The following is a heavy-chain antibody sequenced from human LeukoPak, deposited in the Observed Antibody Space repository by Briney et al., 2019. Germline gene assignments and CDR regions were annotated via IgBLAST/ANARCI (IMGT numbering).Heavy chain of an antibody. Sequence: SETLSLTCTVSGDSITNSRYYWNWIRQPAGKGLEWLGNVHSSGTTNYLPSLWSRVTVSLDTSKNQFSLKLTSVPAADTAVYYCARSLLAVYFDFWGPGIPVTVSS. CDR1: GDSITNSRYY. V-gene: IGHV4-61*09. J-gene: IGHJ4*02. CDR3: ARSLLAVYFDF. CDR2: VHSSGTT.